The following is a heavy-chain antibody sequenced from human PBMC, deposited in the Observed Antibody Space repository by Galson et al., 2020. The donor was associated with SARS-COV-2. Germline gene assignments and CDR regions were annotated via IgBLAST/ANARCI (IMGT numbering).Heavy chain of an antibody. V-gene: IGHV4-30-4*01. CDR2: IYYSGST. D-gene: IGHD3-3*01. J-gene: IGHJ6*03. Sequence: SETLSHTCPVSGGSISSGDYYWSWIRQPPGKGLEWIGYIYYSGSTYYNPSLKSRVTISVDTSKNQFSLKLSSVTAADTAVYYCARGGRFLGWLLSVYCYYYMDVWGEGTTVTFSS. CDR3: ARGGRFLGWLLSVYCYYYMDV. CDR1: GGSISSGDYY.